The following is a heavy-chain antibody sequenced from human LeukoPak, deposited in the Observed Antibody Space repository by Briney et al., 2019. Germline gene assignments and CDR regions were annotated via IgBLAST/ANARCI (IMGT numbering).Heavy chain of an antibody. CDR2: ISYDGSNK. J-gene: IGHJ4*02. Sequence: QPGGSLRLSCAASGFTFSSYGMHWVRQAPGKGLEWVAVISYDGSNKYYADSVKGRFTISRDNSKNTLYLQMNSLRAEDTAVYYCAKTGFDYWGQGTLVTVSS. CDR3: AKTGFDY. V-gene: IGHV3-30*18. CDR1: GFTFSSYG.